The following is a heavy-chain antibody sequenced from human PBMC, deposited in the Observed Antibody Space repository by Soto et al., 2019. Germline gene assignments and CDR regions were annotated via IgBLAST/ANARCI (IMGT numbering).Heavy chain of an antibody. CDR1: GGSFGKSA. CDR2: FIPVYRTL. Sequence: QVQLVQSGAEVKKPGSSVKVSCKASGGSFGKSAINWVRQTPGQGLEWLGGFIPVYRTLNYAQKFQGRVTITADESTGTAYMTLSSLASDDTAVYYCATEVIWIGYFTVDSWGQGTRVTVSS. D-gene: IGHD3-3*01. J-gene: IGHJ4*02. V-gene: IGHV1-69*01. CDR3: ATEVIWIGYFTVDS.